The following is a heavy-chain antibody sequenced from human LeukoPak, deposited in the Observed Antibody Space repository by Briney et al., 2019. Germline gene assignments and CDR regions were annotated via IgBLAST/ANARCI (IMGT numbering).Heavy chain of an antibody. CDR1: GFTFSSYW. J-gene: IGHJ4*02. CDR3: ARVSSLAVAGFFDY. Sequence: GGSLRLSCAASGFTFSSYWMNWVRQAPGKGLKWVANIKQDGSEKDYVDSVKGRFTISRDNAKKSLYLQMNSLRAEDTAVYYCARVSSLAVAGFFDYWGQGILVTVSS. CDR2: IKQDGSEK. D-gene: IGHD6-19*01. V-gene: IGHV3-7*01.